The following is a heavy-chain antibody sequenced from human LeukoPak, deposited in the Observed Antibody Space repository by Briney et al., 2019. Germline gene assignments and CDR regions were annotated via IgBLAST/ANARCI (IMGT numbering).Heavy chain of an antibody. D-gene: IGHD2-2*01. CDR2: ISGSGGST. CDR3: AKDRDQLMLYPPRDLDP. V-gene: IGHV3-23*01. CDR1: GFTFSSYA. J-gene: IGHJ5*02. Sequence: GGSLRLSCAASGFTFSSYAMSWVRQAPGKGLEWVSAISGSGGSTYYADSVKGRFTISRDNSKNTLYLQMNSLRAEDTAVYYCAKDRDQLMLYPPRDLDPWGQGNLVTVSS.